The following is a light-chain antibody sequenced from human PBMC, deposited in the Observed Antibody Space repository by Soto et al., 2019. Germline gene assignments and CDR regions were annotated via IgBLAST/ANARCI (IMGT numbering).Light chain of an antibody. CDR2: NVY. CDR1: SSDVGAYNF. J-gene: IGLJ1*01. V-gene: IGLV2-14*03. CDR3: SAYTVSRTYV. Sequence: QSVLTQPASVSFSPGQSITMSCTGTSSDVGAYNFVSWHQQHPGKAPKLMIYNVYDRPSGISYRFSGSKSGNTASLTISGLQGEDEADYYCSAYTVSRTYVFGTGTKVTVL.